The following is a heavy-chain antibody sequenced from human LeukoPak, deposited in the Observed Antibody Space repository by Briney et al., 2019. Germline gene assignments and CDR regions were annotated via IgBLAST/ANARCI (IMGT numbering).Heavy chain of an antibody. CDR1: GFTFSNYW. D-gene: IGHD3-10*01. J-gene: IGHJ6*02. V-gene: IGHV3-74*01. CDR3: ARTGGMDV. Sequence: GGSLRLSCAASGFTFSNYWMHWVRQAPGKGLVWVSRINGDESSISYADSVKGRFTISRDNAKNTLYLQMNSLRAEDTAVYYCARTGGMDVWAQGTTVTVSS. CDR2: INGDESSI.